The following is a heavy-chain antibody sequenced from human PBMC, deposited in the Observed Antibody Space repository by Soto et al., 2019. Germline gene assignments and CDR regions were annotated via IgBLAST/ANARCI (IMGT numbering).Heavy chain of an antibody. Sequence: GASVKVSCKTSGYTFTSYDIHWVRQATGQGLEWMGWMNPNNGYTDYAQKFQGRVTMTRDTSLSTAYMELSSLTSDDTAVYYCARGRGWRDYWGQGTRVTVSS. CDR1: GYTFTSYD. CDR3: ARGRGWRDY. J-gene: IGHJ4*02. CDR2: MNPNNGYT. D-gene: IGHD6-19*01. V-gene: IGHV1-8*01.